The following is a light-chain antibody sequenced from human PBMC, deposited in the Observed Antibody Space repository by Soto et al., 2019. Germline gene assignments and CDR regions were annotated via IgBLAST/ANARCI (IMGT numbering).Light chain of an antibody. CDR3: SSYTSSSTLYV. CDR1: GSDLAIYNY. CDR2: QVT. J-gene: IGLJ1*01. V-gene: IGLV2-14*01. Sequence: QSALTQPASVSGSPGQSITISCTGTGSDLAIYNYVSWYQQQPGKAPKLMIYQVTNRPSGVSNRFSGSRSGNTASLTISGLQAEDEADYYCSSYTSSSTLYVFGTGTKVIVL.